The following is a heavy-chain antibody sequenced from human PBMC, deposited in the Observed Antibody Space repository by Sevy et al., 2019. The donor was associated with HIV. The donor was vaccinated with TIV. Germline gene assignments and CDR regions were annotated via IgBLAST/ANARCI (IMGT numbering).Heavy chain of an antibody. D-gene: IGHD2-21*01. J-gene: IGHJ4*02. CDR2: IQYDGSNK. Sequence: GGSLRLSCAASGFSYSSYGMHWVRQAPGKGLEGVAYIQYDGSNKDYADSVKGRFTISGDNSKNTLDLQMNRLRVEDTAVYYCVKEGGGEGGDHWGQGTLVTVSS. CDR1: GFSYSSYG. CDR3: VKEGGGEGGDH. V-gene: IGHV3-30*02.